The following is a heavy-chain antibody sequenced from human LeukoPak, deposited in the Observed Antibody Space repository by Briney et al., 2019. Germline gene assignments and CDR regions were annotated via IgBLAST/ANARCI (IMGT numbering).Heavy chain of an antibody. J-gene: IGHJ6*03. D-gene: IGHD2/OR15-2a*01. Sequence: ASVTVSCTASGYTFTVYYMRWVRHATGQGLGWMGWINPNRGGTSYAQKFQGRVTMTRDTSISTDYMELSRLRSDDTAVYYCARRGDYFNYYYYYYMNVWGKGTTVTVSS. V-gene: IGHV1-2*02. CDR3: ARRGDYFNYYYYYYMNV. CDR2: INPNRGGT. CDR1: GYTFTVYY.